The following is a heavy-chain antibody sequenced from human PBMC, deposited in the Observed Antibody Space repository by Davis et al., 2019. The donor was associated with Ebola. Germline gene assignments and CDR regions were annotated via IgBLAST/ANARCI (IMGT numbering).Heavy chain of an antibody. J-gene: IGHJ4*02. Sequence: SETLSLTCTVSGGSIISSSSYWGWIRQPPRKGLEWIGSIYYSGITYYNPSLKSRVTISVDTSKNQYFLKLRSVTAADTAVYYCAGVRDILTGYLVYWGQGTLVTVSS. V-gene: IGHV4-39*07. D-gene: IGHD3-9*01. CDR2: IYYSGIT. CDR1: GGSIISSSSY. CDR3: AGVRDILTGYLVY.